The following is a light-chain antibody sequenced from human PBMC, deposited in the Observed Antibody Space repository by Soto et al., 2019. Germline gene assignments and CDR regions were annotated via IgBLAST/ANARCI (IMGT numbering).Light chain of an antibody. Sequence: QSVLTPPPSVSGAPGQRVTISCPGSSSNIGAGYDVHWYQQLPGTAPKLLIYGNSNRPSGVPDRFSGSKSGTSASLAITGLQAEDEADYYCQSYDSSLSGRYVFGTGTKVTVL. CDR3: QSYDSSLSGRYV. V-gene: IGLV1-40*01. J-gene: IGLJ1*01. CDR2: GNS. CDR1: SSNIGAGYD.